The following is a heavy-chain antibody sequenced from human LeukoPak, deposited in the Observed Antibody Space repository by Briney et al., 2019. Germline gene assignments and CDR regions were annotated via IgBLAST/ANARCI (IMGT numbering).Heavy chain of an antibody. J-gene: IGHJ4*02. CDR2: STGSGGTT. Sequence: GGSLRLSCAAFGLTFSNSAMSWVRQAPGKGLEWVSTSTGSGGTTYYADSVKGRFTISRDNSKNTLYLQMNSLRAEDTAVYYCARDFHYYDTSGYRYWGQGTLVTVSS. CDR1: GLTFSNSA. CDR3: ARDFHYYDTSGYRY. D-gene: IGHD3-22*01. V-gene: IGHV3-23*01.